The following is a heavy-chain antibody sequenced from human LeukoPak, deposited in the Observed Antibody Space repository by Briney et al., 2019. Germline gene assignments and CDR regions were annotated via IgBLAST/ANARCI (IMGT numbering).Heavy chain of an antibody. CDR2: IYTSGST. D-gene: IGHD3-3*01. V-gene: IGHV4-4*07. Sequence: SETLSLTCTVSGGSISSYYWSWIRQPAGKGLEWIGRIYTSGSTNYNPSLKSRVTISVDTSKNQFSLKLSSVTAADTAVYYCARGQGEDYDFWSAPFDYWGQGTLVTVSS. CDR3: ARGQGEDYDFWSAPFDY. J-gene: IGHJ4*02. CDR1: GGSISSYY.